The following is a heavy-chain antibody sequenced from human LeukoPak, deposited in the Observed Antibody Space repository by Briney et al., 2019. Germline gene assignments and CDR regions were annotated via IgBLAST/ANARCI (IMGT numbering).Heavy chain of an antibody. D-gene: IGHD6-19*01. V-gene: IGHV3-74*01. CDR1: GFTFSKYW. J-gene: IGHJ4*02. Sequence: PGASLILSCAASGFTFSKYWMLLVRQAPGKVLESVSRINTDETVTTYADSVKGRFTVSRDNADNTMFLQMNSVRDEDTAVYYCATKQWLAPPPDSWGQGTPVTVSS. CDR2: INTDETVT. CDR3: ATKQWLAPPPDS.